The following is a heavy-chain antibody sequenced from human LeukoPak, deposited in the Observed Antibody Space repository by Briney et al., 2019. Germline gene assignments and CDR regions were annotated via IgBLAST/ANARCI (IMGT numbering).Heavy chain of an antibody. CDR2: INPNSGDT. Sequence: ASVKVSCKASGYTFTGYYMHWVRQAPGQGLEWMGWINPNSGDTNYAQKFQGRVTMTRDTSISTAYVELSRLRSDDTAVYYCAPAPMIASYYFDYWGQGTLVTVSS. CDR1: GYTFTGYY. D-gene: IGHD3-22*01. CDR3: APAPMIASYYFDY. V-gene: IGHV1-2*02. J-gene: IGHJ4*02.